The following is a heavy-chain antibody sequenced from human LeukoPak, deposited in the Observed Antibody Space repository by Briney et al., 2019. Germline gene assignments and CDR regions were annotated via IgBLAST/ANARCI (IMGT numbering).Heavy chain of an antibody. CDR1: GFTFDDYA. CDR2: ISGDGGST. Sequence: GGSLRLSCAASGFTFDDYAMHWVRQAPGKGLEWVSLISGDGGSTYYADSVKGRFTISRDNSKNSLYLQMNSLRTEDTALYYCAKDIQLWSAYYYYYYMDVWGKGTTVTVSS. V-gene: IGHV3-43*02. CDR3: AKDIQLWSAYYYYYYMDV. D-gene: IGHD5-18*01. J-gene: IGHJ6*03.